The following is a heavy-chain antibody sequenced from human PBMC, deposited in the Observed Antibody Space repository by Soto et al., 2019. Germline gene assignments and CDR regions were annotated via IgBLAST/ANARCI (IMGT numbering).Heavy chain of an antibody. V-gene: IGHV4-59*01. CDR1: GGSISSYY. CDR2: IYYSGST. CDR3: ARLSQFYDSPFYYFDY. Sequence: SETLSLTCTVSGGSISSYYWSWIRQPPGKGLEWIGYIYYSGSTNYNPSLKSRVTISVDTSKNQFSLKLSSVTAADTAVYYCARLSQFYDSPFYYFDYWGQGTLVTVSS. J-gene: IGHJ4*02. D-gene: IGHD3-9*01.